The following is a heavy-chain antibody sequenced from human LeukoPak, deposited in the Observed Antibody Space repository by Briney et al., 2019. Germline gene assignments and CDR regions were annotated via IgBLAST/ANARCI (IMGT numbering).Heavy chain of an antibody. CDR1: GFTFSSYS. Sequence: GGSLRLSCAASGFTFSSYSMNWVRQAPEKGLEWVSSISSSSSYIYYADSVKGRFTISRDNAKNTLNLQMNSLRAEDTAVYYCARDLGQYYDTSDNWFDPWGQGTLVTVSS. D-gene: IGHD3-22*01. V-gene: IGHV3-21*01. CDR2: ISSSSSYI. J-gene: IGHJ5*02. CDR3: ARDLGQYYDTSDNWFDP.